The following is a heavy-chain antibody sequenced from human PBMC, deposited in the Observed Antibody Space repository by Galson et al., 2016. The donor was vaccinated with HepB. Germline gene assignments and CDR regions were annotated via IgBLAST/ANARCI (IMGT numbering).Heavy chain of an antibody. J-gene: IGHJ4*02. CDR3: AVGYFGWLLESSCC. Sequence: SLRLSCAASGFSFSSYWMSWVRQAPGKGLEWVSHIQQDGSDKYHVDSVKGRFTISRDNSKNTLYLQMTSLRAEDTAVYYCAVGYFGWLLESSCCWGQGTLVSVSS. CDR1: GFSFSSYW. D-gene: IGHD3-9*01. V-gene: IGHV3-7*01. CDR2: IQQDGSDK.